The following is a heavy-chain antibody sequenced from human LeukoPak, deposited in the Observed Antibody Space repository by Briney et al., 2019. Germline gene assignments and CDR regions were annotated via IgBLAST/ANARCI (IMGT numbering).Heavy chain of an antibody. CDR2: INHSGST. Sequence: SETLSLTCAVYGGSFNAYYWTWIRQPPGKGLEWIGEINHSGSTNYNPSLKSRVTISVDTSKNQFSLKLSSVTAADTAVYYCARGNYQLLNSFDYWGQGTLVTVSS. CDR3: ARGNYQLLNSFDY. V-gene: IGHV4-34*01. D-gene: IGHD2-2*01. J-gene: IGHJ4*02. CDR1: GGSFNAYY.